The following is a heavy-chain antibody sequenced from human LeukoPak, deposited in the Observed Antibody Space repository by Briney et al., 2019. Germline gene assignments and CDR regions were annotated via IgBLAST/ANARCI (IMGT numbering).Heavy chain of an antibody. J-gene: IGHJ4*02. D-gene: IGHD1-26*01. Sequence: GGSLRLSCAASGFTFSSYAMSWVRQVPGKGLEWVSAISGSGNSTYYADSVKGRFTISRDNSKNTLYLQMSSLRSEDTAVYYCVKDAWDQTLFDYWGQGTLVTVSS. CDR3: VKDAWDQTLFDY. CDR2: ISGSGNST. V-gene: IGHV3-23*01. CDR1: GFTFSSYA.